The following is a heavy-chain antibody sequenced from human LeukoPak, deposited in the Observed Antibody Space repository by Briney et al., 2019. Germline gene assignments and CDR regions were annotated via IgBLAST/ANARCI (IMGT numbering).Heavy chain of an antibody. V-gene: IGHV4-4*07. CDR2: IHSDGST. Sequence: SETLSLTCTVSGVSLSTYYWSWFRQPVGKSLEWIGRIHSDGSTYDNPSLRSPVSMSIDTSKNQFSLTLTSVTAADTAVYFCARDVGLAYWGQGILVTVSS. J-gene: IGHJ4*02. CDR3: ARDVGLAY. CDR1: GVSLSTYY.